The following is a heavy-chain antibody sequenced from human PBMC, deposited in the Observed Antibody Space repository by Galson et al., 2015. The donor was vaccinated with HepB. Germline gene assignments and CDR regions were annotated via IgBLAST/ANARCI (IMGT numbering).Heavy chain of an antibody. CDR1: GGSISSSSYY. CDR2: IYYSGST. V-gene: IGHV4-39*01. D-gene: IGHD2-15*01. J-gene: IGHJ3*02. Sequence: ETLSLTCTVSGGSISSSSYYWGWIRQPPGKGLEWIGSIYYSGSTYYNPSLKSRVTISVDTSKNQFSLKLSSVTAADTAVYYCARHGGGTPDSYGAFDIWGQGTMVTVSS. CDR3: ARHGGGTPDSYGAFDI.